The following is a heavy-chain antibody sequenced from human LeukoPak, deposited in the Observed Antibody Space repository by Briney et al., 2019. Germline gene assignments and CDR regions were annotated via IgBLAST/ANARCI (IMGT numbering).Heavy chain of an antibody. D-gene: IGHD1-26*01. CDR2: IYHSGST. CDR1: GYSISSGCY. CDR3: ARDYLRIVGARGY. V-gene: IGHV4-38-2*02. J-gene: IGHJ4*02. Sequence: SETLSLTCTVSGYSISSGCYGGWIRQPPGEGVEWIGSIYHSGSTYYNPSLKSRVPISVDTSKDQFSLKLSSVTAADTAVYYCARDYLRIVGARGYWGQGTLVTVSS.